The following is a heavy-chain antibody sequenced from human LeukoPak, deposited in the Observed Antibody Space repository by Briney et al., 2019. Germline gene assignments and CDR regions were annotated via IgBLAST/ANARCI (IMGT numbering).Heavy chain of an antibody. CDR3: AKVPLQYYDILTGYFYFDY. J-gene: IGHJ4*02. D-gene: IGHD3-9*01. CDR1: GFTFSSYA. Sequence: GGSLRLSCAASGFTFSSYAMSWVRQAPGKGLEWVSAISGSGGSTYYADSVKGRFTISRDNSKNTLYLQMNSLRAEDTAVYYCAKVPLQYYDILTGYFYFDYWGQGTLVTVSS. V-gene: IGHV3-23*01. CDR2: ISGSGGST.